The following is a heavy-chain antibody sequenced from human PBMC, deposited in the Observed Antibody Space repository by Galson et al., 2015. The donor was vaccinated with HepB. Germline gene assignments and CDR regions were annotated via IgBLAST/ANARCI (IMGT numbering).Heavy chain of an antibody. V-gene: IGHV3-48*01. CDR2: ISSGSTTK. CDR3: AKGEVGAD. CDR1: TFIFSTYS. J-gene: IGHJ4*02. D-gene: IGHD1-26*01. Sequence: LRLSCAASTFIFSTYSMSWVRQAPGKGLEWVSYISSGSTTKYYADSVKGRFTISRDNSKNTLYLQMNSLRAEDTAVYYCAKGEVGADWGQGTLVTVSS.